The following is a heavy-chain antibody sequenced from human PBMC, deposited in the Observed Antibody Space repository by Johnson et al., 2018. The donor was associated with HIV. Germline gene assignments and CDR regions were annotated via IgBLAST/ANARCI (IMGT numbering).Heavy chain of an antibody. V-gene: IGHV3-30*14. CDR1: GFTFSSYA. CDR2: ISYDGSNK. CDR3: AREGVGTTCPFDI. D-gene: IGHD1-26*01. J-gene: IGHJ3*02. Sequence: QVQLVESGGGVVQAGRSLRLSCAASGFTFSSYAMHWVRQAPGKGLEWVAIISYDGSNKYYADSVKGRFTISRDNSKNTLHLQMSSLRPEDTAVYYCAREGVGTTCPFDIWGQGTVVTVSS.